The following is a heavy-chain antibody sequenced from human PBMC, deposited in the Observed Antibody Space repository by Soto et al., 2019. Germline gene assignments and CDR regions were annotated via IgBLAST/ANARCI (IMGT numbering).Heavy chain of an antibody. V-gene: IGHV3-30*18. Sequence: QVQLLESGGGVVQPGRSLRLSCAASGFTFSHSGFHWVRQAPGKGLEWVIFISSDGNSQYYGDSVKGRFTISRDNSRNTLYLQMNSLRPEDTAVYYCAEDTPGTVSRWGQGTLVTVSS. CDR1: GFTFSHSG. J-gene: IGHJ4*02. CDR3: AEDTPGTVSR. CDR2: ISSDGNSQ. D-gene: IGHD3-10*01.